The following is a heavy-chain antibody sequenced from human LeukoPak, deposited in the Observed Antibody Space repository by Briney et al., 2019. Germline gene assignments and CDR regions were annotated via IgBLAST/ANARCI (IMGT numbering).Heavy chain of an antibody. D-gene: IGHD3-10*01. CDR1: GGSFSGYY. J-gene: IGHJ5*02. V-gene: IGHV4-34*01. Sequence: SETLSLTCAVYGGSFSGYYWSWIRQPPGKGLEWIGEINHSGSTNYNPSLKSRLTISVDTSRNQFSLKLSSVTAADTAVYYCARGRRIAMVRGVTKGNWFDPWGQGTRDSVSS. CDR2: INHSGST. CDR3: ARGRRIAMVRGVTKGNWFDP.